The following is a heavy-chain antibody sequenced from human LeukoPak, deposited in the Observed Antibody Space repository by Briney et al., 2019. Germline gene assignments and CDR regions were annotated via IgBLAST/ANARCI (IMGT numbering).Heavy chain of an antibody. J-gene: IGHJ4*02. CDR2: INTNTGNP. CDR3: AILDYYGSGSYEWEGYYFDY. D-gene: IGHD3-10*01. CDR1: GYTFTSYA. Sequence: ASVKVSCKASGYTFTSYAMNWVRQAPGQGLEWMGWINTNTGNPTYAQGFTGRFVFSLDTSVSTAYLQISSLKAEDTAVYYCAILDYYGSGSYEWEGYYFDYWGQGTLVTVSS. V-gene: IGHV7-4-1*02.